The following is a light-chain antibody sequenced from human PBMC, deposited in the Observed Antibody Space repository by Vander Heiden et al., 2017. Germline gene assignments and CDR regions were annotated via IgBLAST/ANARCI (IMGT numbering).Light chain of an antibody. CDR3: QQSDSTPTT. J-gene: IGKJ5*01. CDR1: QSISSY. CDR2: AAS. V-gene: IGKV1-39*01. Sequence: DIQMTQSPSSLSASVGDRVTITCRASQSISSYLNWYQQKPGKAPKLLIYAASSLQSGVPSRFSGSGSGTDFTLTISRLQPEDFATYYCQQSDSTPTTFGPGTLMEIK.